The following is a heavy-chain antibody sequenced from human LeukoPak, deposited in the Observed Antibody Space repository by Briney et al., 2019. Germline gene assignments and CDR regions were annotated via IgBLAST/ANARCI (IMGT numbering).Heavy chain of an antibody. CDR2: IYPGDSDT. V-gene: IGHV5-51*01. J-gene: IGHJ4*02. Sequence: GEFLKISCKGSGYSLTNYWIGWVRPMPGEGLGLRVIIYPGDSDTRYSPSFQGQVTISADKSISTAYLQWSSLKASDTAMYYCARLRYSSGRALDYWGQGTLVTVSS. D-gene: IGHD6-19*01. CDR1: GYSLTNYW. CDR3: ARLRYSSGRALDY.